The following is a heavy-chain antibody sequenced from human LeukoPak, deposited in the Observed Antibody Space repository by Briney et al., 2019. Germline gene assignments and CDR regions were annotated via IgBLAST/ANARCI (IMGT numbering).Heavy chain of an antibody. CDR2: IWSDGNNR. J-gene: IGHJ6*03. Sequence: GGSLRLSCATSGFTFRNYGMHWVRQATGKGLEWVSFIWSDGNNRFYADSVKGRFTISIDNSKNMLYLQMDSLRPEDTAVYYCAKDPGASVSGFHMDVWGKGTTVIVSS. CDR1: GFTFRNYG. CDR3: AKDPGASVSGFHMDV. D-gene: IGHD2-8*02. V-gene: IGHV3-30*02.